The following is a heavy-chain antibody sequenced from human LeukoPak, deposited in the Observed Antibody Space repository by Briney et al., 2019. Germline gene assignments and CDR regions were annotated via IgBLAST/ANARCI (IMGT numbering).Heavy chain of an antibody. J-gene: IGHJ5*02. D-gene: IGHD3-22*01. CDR3: AKNPGYYYDSSGYPNWFDP. CDR2: ISSSSSTI. Sequence: GGSLRLSCAASGFTFSSYSMNWVRQAPGKGLEWVSYISSSSSTIYYADSVKGRFTISRDNSKNTLYLQMNSLRAEDTAVYYCAKNPGYYYDSSGYPNWFDPWGQGTLVTVSS. V-gene: IGHV3-48*01. CDR1: GFTFSSYS.